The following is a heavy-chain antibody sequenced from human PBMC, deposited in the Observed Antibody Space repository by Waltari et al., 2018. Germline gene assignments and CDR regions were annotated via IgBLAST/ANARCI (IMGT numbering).Heavy chain of an antibody. V-gene: IGHV3-53*01. CDR3: ARVLRDGYNFFDYYYYGMDV. J-gene: IGHJ6*02. D-gene: IGHD1-1*01. CDR2: IYSGGST. Sequence: EVQLVESGGGLIQPGGSLRLSCASSGFTFSSNYMSWFRQAHGKGRECVSVIYSGGSTYYADSVKGRFTISRDNSKNTLYLQMNSLRAEDTAVYYCARVLRDGYNFFDYYYYGMDVWGQGTTVTVSS. CDR1: GFTFSSNY.